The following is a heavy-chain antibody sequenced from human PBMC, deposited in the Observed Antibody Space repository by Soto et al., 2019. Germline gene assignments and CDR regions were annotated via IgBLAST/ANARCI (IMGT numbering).Heavy chain of an antibody. J-gene: IGHJ1*01. CDR3: TISPSGKPDD. CDR1: EFTFSRYW. CDR2: IDPDGSGR. V-gene: IGHV3-74*01. Sequence: EVQLVESGGGLVQPGGSLRLSCVASEFTFSRYWMHWVRQAPGKGLVWVARIDPDGSGRGPADSVKGQFTISRDNAQKTLYLQRNDLRAEDTAVYYCTISPSGKPDDWGEGTLVTVCS. D-gene: IGHD3-3*02.